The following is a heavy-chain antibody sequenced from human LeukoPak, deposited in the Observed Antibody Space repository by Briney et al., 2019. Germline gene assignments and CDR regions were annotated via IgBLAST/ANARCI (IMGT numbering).Heavy chain of an antibody. CDR2: IYTSGST. J-gene: IGHJ5*02. V-gene: IGHV4-61*02. CDR3: AREGVATSGNPNH. D-gene: IGHD5-24*01. CDR1: GGFISSGSYY. Sequence: SQTLSLTCTASGGFISSGSYYWSWIRQPAGKGLEWIGRIYTSGSTNYNPSLKSRVTISLDTSKNQFSLKLSSVTAADTAVYYCAREGVATSGNPNHWGQGTLVTVSS.